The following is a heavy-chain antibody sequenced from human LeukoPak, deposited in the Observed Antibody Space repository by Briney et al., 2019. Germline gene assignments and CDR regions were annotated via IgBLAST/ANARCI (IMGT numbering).Heavy chain of an antibody. CDR3: ARDGLGREYSSSYEYYFDY. Sequence: PGGSLRLSCAASGFTFSSYSMNWVRQAPGKGLEWVSSISSSSSYIYYADSVKGRFTISRDNAKNSLYLQMNSLRAEDTAVYYCARDGLGREYSSSYEYYFDYWGQGTLVTVSS. V-gene: IGHV3-21*01. CDR2: ISSSSSYI. CDR1: GFTFSSYS. J-gene: IGHJ4*02. D-gene: IGHD6-6*01.